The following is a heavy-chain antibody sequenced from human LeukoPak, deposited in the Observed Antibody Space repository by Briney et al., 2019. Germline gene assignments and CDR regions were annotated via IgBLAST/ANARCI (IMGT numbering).Heavy chain of an antibody. CDR2: ITSSGNTI. V-gene: IGHV3-48*03. Sequence: GGSLRLSCAASGFTFSSYEMNWVRQAPGKGLEWVSYITSSGNTIDYADSVKGRFTISRDNAKNSLYLQMNSLRAEDTAVYYCARLTTMTTTGGPFDYWGQGTLVTVSS. D-gene: IGHD4-17*01. CDR3: ARLTTMTTTGGPFDY. J-gene: IGHJ4*02. CDR1: GFTFSSYE.